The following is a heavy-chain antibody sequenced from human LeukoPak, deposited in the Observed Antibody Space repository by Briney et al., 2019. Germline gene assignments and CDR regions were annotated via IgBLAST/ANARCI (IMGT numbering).Heavy chain of an antibody. CDR2: VEDSGPT. V-gene: IGHV4-59*11. CDR3: ARGHFGPGYYFDN. J-gene: IGHJ4*02. CDR1: SGSISGQC. Sequence: SETLSLTCIVASGSISGQCWSWIRQFPGKAPEWIGSVEDSGPTRYNSSLRGRVSLSVDASQKQFSLRLSSVTAADTAIYYCARGHFGPGYYFDNWGQGALVTVAS. D-gene: IGHD3-3*01.